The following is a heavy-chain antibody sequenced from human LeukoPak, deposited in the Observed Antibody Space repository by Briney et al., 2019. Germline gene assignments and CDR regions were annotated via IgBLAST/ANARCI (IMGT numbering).Heavy chain of an antibody. CDR1: GDSVSSKSGG. CDR2: TYYTSKWYN. J-gene: IGHJ5*01. Sequence: SQTLSLTCGISGDSVSSKSGGWNWIRQSPSRGLEWLGRTYYTSKWYNEYAVSMKSRITINSDTSKDQLSLHLDSVTPEDTAVYYCAREQLWSGPNRFDSWGQGTLVTVSS. D-gene: IGHD3-10*02. CDR3: AREQLWSGPNRFDS. V-gene: IGHV6-1*01.